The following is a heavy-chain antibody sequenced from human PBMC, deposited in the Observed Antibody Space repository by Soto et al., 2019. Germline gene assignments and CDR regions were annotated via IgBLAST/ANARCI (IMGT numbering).Heavy chain of an antibody. CDR3: ARGKGMVRGVIGWFDP. CDR2: IYHSGST. CDR1: GGSISSGGYS. D-gene: IGHD3-10*01. Sequence: PSETLSLTCAVSGGSISSGGYSWSWIRQPPGKGLEWIGYIYHSGSTYYNPSLKSRVTISVDRSKNQFSLKLSSVTAADTAVYYCARGKGMVRGVIGWFDPWGQGTLVTVS. J-gene: IGHJ5*02. V-gene: IGHV4-30-2*01.